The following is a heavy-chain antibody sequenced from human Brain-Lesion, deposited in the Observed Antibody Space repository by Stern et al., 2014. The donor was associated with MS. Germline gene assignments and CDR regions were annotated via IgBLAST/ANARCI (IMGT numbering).Heavy chain of an antibody. D-gene: IGHD3-22*01. CDR3: ATYYYDSTGYNDF. CDR1: GYTFTDYY. J-gene: IGHJ4*02. V-gene: IGHV1-2*04. Sequence: VQLEESGAEVKKPGASVKVSCKASGYTFTDYYMHWVRQAPGQGLEWMGWINPKSGGTNYAQKFQGWVTMTRDMSINTAYMELSRLRSDDTAVYYCATYYYDSTGYNDFWGQGTLVTVSS. CDR2: INPKSGGT.